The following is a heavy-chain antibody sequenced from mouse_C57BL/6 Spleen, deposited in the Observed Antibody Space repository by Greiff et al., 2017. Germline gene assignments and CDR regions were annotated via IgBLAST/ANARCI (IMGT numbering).Heavy chain of an antibody. CDR1: GYTFTSYD. Sequence: QVQLQQSGPELVKPGASVKLSCKASGYTFTSYDINWVKQRPGQGLEWIGWIYPRDGSTKYNEKFKGKATLTVDTSSSTAYMELHSLTSEDSAVYFCARHSYYYGSRGFAYWGQGTLVTVSA. CDR2: IYPRDGST. CDR3: ARHSYYYGSRGFAY. J-gene: IGHJ3*01. D-gene: IGHD1-1*01. V-gene: IGHV1-85*01.